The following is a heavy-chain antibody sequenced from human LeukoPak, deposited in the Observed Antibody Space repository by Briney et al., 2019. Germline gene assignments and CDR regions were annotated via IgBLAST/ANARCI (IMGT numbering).Heavy chain of an antibody. CDR3: ASGSLGDGYGVGDYYQYMDV. Sequence: SVKVSCKASGGTFNSYAISWVRQAPGQGLEWMGGIMPLFGTANYAQEFQGRVTFTTDESASTAYMEVSSLSSEDTAVYYCASGSLGDGYGVGDYYQYMDVWGKGTTVTVSS. D-gene: IGHD5-24*01. J-gene: IGHJ6*03. V-gene: IGHV1-69*05. CDR1: GGTFNSYA. CDR2: IMPLFGTA.